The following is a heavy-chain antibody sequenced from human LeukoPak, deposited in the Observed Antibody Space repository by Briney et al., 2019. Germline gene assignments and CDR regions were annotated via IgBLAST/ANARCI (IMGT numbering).Heavy chain of an antibody. V-gene: IGHV1-18*01. CDR3: ARDRCSSTSCPNWFDP. D-gene: IGHD2-2*01. Sequence: ASVKVSCKASGYTFTSYGISWVRQAPGQGLEWMGWISAHNGNTNYAQKLQGRVTMTTDTSTSTAYMELRSLRSDDTAVYYCARDRCSSTSCPNWFDPWGQGTLVTVSS. CDR2: ISAHNGNT. CDR1: GYTFTSYG. J-gene: IGHJ5*02.